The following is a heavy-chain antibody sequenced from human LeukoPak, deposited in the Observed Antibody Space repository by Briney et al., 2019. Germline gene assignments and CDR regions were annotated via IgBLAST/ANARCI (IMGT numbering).Heavy chain of an antibody. CDR2: INTNTGNP. Sequence: ASVKVSCKASGYTFTSYAMNWVRQAPGQGLEWMGWINTNTGNPTYAQGFTGRFVFSLDTSVSTAYLQISSLRAEDTAVYYCARLAYDILTGRIFEAFDIWGQGTMVTVSS. D-gene: IGHD3-9*01. CDR3: ARLAYDILTGRIFEAFDI. J-gene: IGHJ3*02. V-gene: IGHV7-4-1*02. CDR1: GYTFTSYA.